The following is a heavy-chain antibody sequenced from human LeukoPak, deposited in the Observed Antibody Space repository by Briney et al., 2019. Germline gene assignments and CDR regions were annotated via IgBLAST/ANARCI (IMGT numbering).Heavy chain of an antibody. Sequence: ASVKVSCKASGYTFTSYGISWVRQAPGQGLEWMGWISAYNGNTNYAQKLQGRVTMTTDTSTSTAYMELRSLRSDDTAVYYCARRNGDDDILTGLEDYWGQGTLVTVSS. CDR2: ISAYNGNT. D-gene: IGHD3-9*01. CDR3: ARRNGDDDILTGLEDY. J-gene: IGHJ4*02. V-gene: IGHV1-18*01. CDR1: GYTFTSYG.